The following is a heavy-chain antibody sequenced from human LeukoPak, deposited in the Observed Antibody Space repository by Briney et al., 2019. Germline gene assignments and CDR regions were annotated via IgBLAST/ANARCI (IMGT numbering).Heavy chain of an antibody. Sequence: GGSLRLSCAASGFTFSSYAMHWVRQAPGKGLEWVAVISYDGSNKYYADSVKGRFTISRDNSKNTLYLQMNSLRAEDTAVYYCARDFITGTTGRVFDYWGQGTLVTVSS. D-gene: IGHD1-7*01. CDR2: ISYDGSNK. J-gene: IGHJ4*02. CDR1: GFTFSSYA. CDR3: ARDFITGTTGRVFDY. V-gene: IGHV3-30-3*01.